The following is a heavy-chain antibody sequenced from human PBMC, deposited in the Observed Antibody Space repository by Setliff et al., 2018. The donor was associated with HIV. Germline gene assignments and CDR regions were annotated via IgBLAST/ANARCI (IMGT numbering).Heavy chain of an antibody. CDR1: GGSFSGYY. CDR2: INHRGTT. J-gene: IGHJ6*03. V-gene: IGHV4-34*01. CDR3: ARKTGSGTDVTYYYYYMDV. Sequence: SETLSLTCAVYGGSFSGYYWSWIRQPPGKGLEWIGEINHRGTTNYNPSLKSRVTISVDTSKNQFSLKLSAVTAAGTAVYYCARKTGSGTDVTYYYYYMDVWGKGTTVTVSS. D-gene: IGHD3-10*01.